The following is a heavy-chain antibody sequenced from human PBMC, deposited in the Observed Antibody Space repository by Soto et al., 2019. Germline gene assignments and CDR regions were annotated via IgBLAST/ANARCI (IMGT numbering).Heavy chain of an antibody. Sequence: EMQLVETGGGLVQPGGSLRLSCVASGLSVGTNYMTWVRQAPGKGLEWVSALYSGGSTYYADSVRGRFTISRDNSKNTVSLQMNSLIAEDTAVYYCARDVYYGSGPYDPWGQGTLVTVST. D-gene: IGHD3-10*01. CDR1: GLSVGTNY. CDR2: LYSGGST. CDR3: ARDVYYGSGPYDP. V-gene: IGHV3-66*01. J-gene: IGHJ5*02.